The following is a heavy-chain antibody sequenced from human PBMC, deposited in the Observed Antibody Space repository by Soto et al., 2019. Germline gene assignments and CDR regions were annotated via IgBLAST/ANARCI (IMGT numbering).Heavy chain of an antibody. J-gene: IGHJ4*02. D-gene: IGHD3-10*01. V-gene: IGHV1-8*01. Sequence: ASVKVSCKASGYTFTSYDINWVRQATGQGLEWMGWMNPNSGKTGYAQKFQGRVTMTRNTSISTAYMELSSLRSEDTAVYYCARVRLRYSMVDYWGQGTLVTVSS. CDR2: MNPNSGKT. CDR1: GYTFTSYD. CDR3: ARVRLRYSMVDY.